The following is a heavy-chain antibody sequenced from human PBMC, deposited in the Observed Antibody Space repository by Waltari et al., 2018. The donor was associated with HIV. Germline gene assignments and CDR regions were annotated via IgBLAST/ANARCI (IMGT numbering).Heavy chain of an antibody. Sequence: EVQLLASGGGLVQAGGSLRLSCAASGFTFSNYPMRWIRQAPGKGPGWVSGISGSGVTEYYADSVRGRFTISRDDSRNTLDLQMTNLRAEDTAMYYCAKTGYDSGWTFDSWGQGTLVTVSS. CDR2: ISGSGVTE. CDR3: AKTGYDSGWTFDS. V-gene: IGHV3-23*01. D-gene: IGHD6-19*01. J-gene: IGHJ5*01. CDR1: GFTFSNYP.